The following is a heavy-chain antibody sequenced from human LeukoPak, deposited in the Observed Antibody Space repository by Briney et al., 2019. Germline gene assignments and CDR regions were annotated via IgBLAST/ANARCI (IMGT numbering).Heavy chain of an antibody. CDR1: GGSISSHY. CDR3: ARHILNTGGFDNWFDP. CDR2: IYYSGST. Sequence: PSETLSLTCTVSGGSISSHYWSWIRQPPGKGLEWIGYIYYSGSTNYNPSLKSRVTISVDTSKNQFSLKLSSVTAADTAVYYCARHILNTGGFDNWFDPWGQGTLVTVSS. D-gene: IGHD3-9*01. V-gene: IGHV4-59*08. J-gene: IGHJ5*02.